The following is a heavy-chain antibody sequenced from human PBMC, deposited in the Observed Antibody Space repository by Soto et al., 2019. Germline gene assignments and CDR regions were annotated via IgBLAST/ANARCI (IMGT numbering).Heavy chain of an antibody. CDR1: GGTFSSYT. Sequence: SVKVSCKASGGTFSSYTISWVRQAPGQGLEWMGRIIPILGIANYAQKFQGRVTITADKSTSTAYMELSSLRSEDTAVYYCARDDCSSTSCYSPFDIWGQGTMVT. CDR3: ARDDCSSTSCYSPFDI. V-gene: IGHV1-69*04. D-gene: IGHD2-2*01. J-gene: IGHJ3*02. CDR2: IIPILGIA.